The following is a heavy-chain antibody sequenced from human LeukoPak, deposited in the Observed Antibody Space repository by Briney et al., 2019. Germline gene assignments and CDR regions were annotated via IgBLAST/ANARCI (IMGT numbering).Heavy chain of an antibody. CDR2: INSDGSST. J-gene: IGHJ6*02. CDR1: GFTFSSYW. D-gene: IGHD6-25*01. V-gene: IGHV3-74*01. CDR3: ARRAGSGYYYYGMDV. Sequence: GGSLRLSCAASGFTFSSYWMHWVRQAPGKGLVWVSRINSDGSSTSYADSVKGRFTISRDKAKNTLYLQMNSLRAEDTAVYYCARRAGSGYYYYGMDVWRRETTVTVSS.